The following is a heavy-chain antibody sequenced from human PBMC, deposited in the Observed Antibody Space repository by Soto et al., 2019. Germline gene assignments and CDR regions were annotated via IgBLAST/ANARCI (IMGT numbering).Heavy chain of an antibody. J-gene: IGHJ4*02. V-gene: IGHV3-23*01. CDR2: ISGSGGST. CDR1: GFTFSSYA. D-gene: IGHD5-18*01. Sequence: EVQLLESGGGLVQPGGSLRLSCAASGFTFSSYAMSWVRQAPGKGLEWVSAISGSGGSTYYADSVKGRFTISRDNSKNTLYLQMNSLRAEDTAVYYCASTELWLSSPGDYWGQGTLVTVSS. CDR3: ASTELWLSSPGDY.